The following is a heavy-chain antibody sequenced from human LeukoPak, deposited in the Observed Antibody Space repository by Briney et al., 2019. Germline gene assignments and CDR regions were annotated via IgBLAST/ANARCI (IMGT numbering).Heavy chain of an antibody. CDR3: ARERITGTTNADNYYYYYYMDV. CDR2: ISAYNGNT. V-gene: IGHV1-18*01. Sequence: ASVKVSCKASGYTFTSYGISWVRQAPGQGLEWMGWISAYNGNTNYAQKLQGRVTMTTDTPTSTAYMELRSLRSDDTAVYYCARERITGTTNADNYYYYYYMDVWGKGTTVTVSS. D-gene: IGHD1-7*01. CDR1: GYTFTSYG. J-gene: IGHJ6*03.